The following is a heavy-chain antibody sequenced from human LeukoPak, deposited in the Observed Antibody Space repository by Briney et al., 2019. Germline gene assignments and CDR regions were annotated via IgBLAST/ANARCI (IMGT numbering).Heavy chain of an antibody. Sequence: ASVRVSCKASGYTFTGYYMHWVRQAPGQGLERMGWINPNSGGTNYAQKFQGRVNMTRDTSISTAYMELSRLRSDDTAVYYCARVERFGATVDYWGQGTLVTVSS. CDR1: GYTFTGYY. D-gene: IGHD1-26*01. J-gene: IGHJ4*02. CDR2: INPNSGGT. CDR3: ARVERFGATVDY. V-gene: IGHV1-2*02.